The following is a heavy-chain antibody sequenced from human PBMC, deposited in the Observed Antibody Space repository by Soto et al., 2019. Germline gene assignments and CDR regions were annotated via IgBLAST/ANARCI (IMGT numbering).Heavy chain of an antibody. D-gene: IGHD3-9*01. CDR3: ARVKAEYYDILTGYYGIDY. CDR2: IYYSGST. Sequence: SETLSLTCTVSGGSISSGIYYWSWIRQDPGTGLEWIGHIYYSGSTYYNPSLKSRVSISVDTSKNQFSLKLSSVTAADTAVYYCARVKAEYYDILTGYYGIDYWGQGTLVTVSS. J-gene: IGHJ4*02. V-gene: IGHV4-31*03. CDR1: GGSISSGIYY.